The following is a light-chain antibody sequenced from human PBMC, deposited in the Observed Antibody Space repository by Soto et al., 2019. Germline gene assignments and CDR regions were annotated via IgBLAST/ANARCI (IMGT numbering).Light chain of an antibody. CDR3: QHYAGGSRIT. CDR1: QSVTSL. V-gene: IGKV3-11*01. CDR2: GAS. Sequence: EIVLTQSPATLSLSPGERATLSCRASQSVTSLLGWYHQKPGQAPRLLIYGASTRATGIPARFSGSGSGTEFTLTISSLEPEDFALYYCQHYAGGSRITFGQGTRLEIK. J-gene: IGKJ5*01.